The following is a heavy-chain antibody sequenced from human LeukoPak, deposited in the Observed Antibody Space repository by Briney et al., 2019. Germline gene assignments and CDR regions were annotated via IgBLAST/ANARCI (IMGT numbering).Heavy chain of an antibody. D-gene: IGHD6-19*01. J-gene: IGHJ4*02. CDR2: IYYSGRT. Sequence: SETLSLTCTVSGGSISSTNYYWGWIRQPPGKGLEWIGSIYYSGRTYYNPSLKSRVTTSVDTSKNQFSLKLSSVTAADTAMFYCARLDISGPGDYWGQGTLVTVSS. V-gene: IGHV4-39*01. CDR3: ARLDISGPGDY. CDR1: GGSISSTNYY.